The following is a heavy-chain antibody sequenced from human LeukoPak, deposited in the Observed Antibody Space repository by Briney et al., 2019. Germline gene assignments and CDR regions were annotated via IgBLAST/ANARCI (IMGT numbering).Heavy chain of an antibody. D-gene: IGHD3-9*01. V-gene: IGHV3-30*03. CDR3: ARERYFDWLPSFDY. CDR2: ISYDGSNK. Sequence: GGSLRLSCAASGFTFSSYGMHWVRQAPGKGLEWAAVISYDGSNKYYADSVKGRFTISRDNSKNTLYLQMNSLRAEDTAVYYCARERYFDWLPSFDYWGQGTLVTVSS. CDR1: GFTFSSYG. J-gene: IGHJ4*02.